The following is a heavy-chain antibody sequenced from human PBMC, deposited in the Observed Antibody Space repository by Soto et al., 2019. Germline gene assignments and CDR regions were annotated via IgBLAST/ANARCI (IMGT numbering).Heavy chain of an antibody. Sequence: EVQLVESGGGLVQPGGFLRLSCAASGLTFSTYWMSWVRQAPGKGLEWVANIKQDGSEKYYVDSVKGRFTISRDNAKNSLHLQMNSLRVEDTAVYYCAKGVPAADWYFGLWGRGTLVTVSS. CDR3: AKGVPAADWYFGL. CDR1: GLTFSTYW. J-gene: IGHJ2*01. V-gene: IGHV3-7*01. CDR2: IKQDGSEK. D-gene: IGHD2-2*01.